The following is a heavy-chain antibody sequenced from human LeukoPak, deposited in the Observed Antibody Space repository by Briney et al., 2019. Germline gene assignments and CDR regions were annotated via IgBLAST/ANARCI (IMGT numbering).Heavy chain of an antibody. D-gene: IGHD6-13*01. CDR3: AKESVAAAQADNWFDP. J-gene: IGHJ5*02. CDR1: GLTFSSYA. V-gene: IGHV3-23*01. CDR2: ISGSGGST. Sequence: GGSLRLSCAASGLTFSSYAMSWVRQAPGEGLEWVSAISGSGGSTYYADSVKGRFTISRDNSKNTLYLQMNSLRAEDTAVYYCAKESVAAAQADNWFDPWGQGTLVTVSS.